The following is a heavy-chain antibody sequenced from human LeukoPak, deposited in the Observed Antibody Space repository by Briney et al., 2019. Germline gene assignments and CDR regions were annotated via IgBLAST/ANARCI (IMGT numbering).Heavy chain of an antibody. D-gene: IGHD3-9*01. V-gene: IGHV4-59*01. CDR2: IYYSGST. CDR3: ARAGNDILTGYYTPDY. J-gene: IGHJ4*02. Sequence: SETLSLTCTVSGGSISSYYWSWIRQPPGKGLEWIGYIYYSGSTNYNPSLKSRVTISVDTSKNQFPLKLSSVTAADTAVYYCARAGNDILTGYYTPDYWGQGTLVTVSS. CDR1: GGSISSYY.